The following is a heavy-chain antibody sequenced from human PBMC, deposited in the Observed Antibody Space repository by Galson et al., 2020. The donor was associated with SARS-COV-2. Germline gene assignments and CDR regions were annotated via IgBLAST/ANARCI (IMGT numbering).Heavy chain of an antibody. Sequence: ETLTLTCTGDGEAIRSYYRCWIRQADGKRLEWSGRIYTVGSTNYNPSLKSRVTMSADTSKNQFSLRLSSVTAADTAVYYCASDAPRSYCSGISCTNWFDPWGQGTLVTVSS. CDR3: ASDAPRSYCSGISCTNWFDP. CDR2: IYTVGST. CDR1: GEAIRSYY. D-gene: IGHD2-15*01. V-gene: IGHV4-4*07. J-gene: IGHJ5*02.